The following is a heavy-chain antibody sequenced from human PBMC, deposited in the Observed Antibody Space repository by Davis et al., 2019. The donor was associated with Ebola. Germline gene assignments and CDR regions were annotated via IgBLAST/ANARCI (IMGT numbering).Heavy chain of an antibody. CDR1: GFTFSSYW. V-gene: IGHV3-33*08. CDR2: IWTDGTNR. Sequence: GESLKISCAASGFTFSSYWMHWVRQAPGKGLEWVTVIWTDGTNRYYAKSVKGRFTISRDNSKNLVSLQMNDLRRDDTAIYYCVRRGSKTYDFDYWGQGTLVTVSS. D-gene: IGHD6-13*01. CDR3: VRRGSKTYDFDY. J-gene: IGHJ4*02.